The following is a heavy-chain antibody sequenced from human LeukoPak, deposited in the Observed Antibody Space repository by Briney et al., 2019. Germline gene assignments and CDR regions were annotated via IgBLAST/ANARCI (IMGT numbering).Heavy chain of an antibody. D-gene: IGHD4-11*01. CDR1: GGSISSSNW. J-gene: IGHJ4*02. V-gene: IGHV4-4*02. CDR3: ARLGSHDYPTPDY. CDR2: IYHSGST. Sequence: RPSGTLSLTCAVSGGSISSSNWWSWVRQPPGKGLEWIGEIYHSGSTNYNPSLKSRVTISVDKSKNQFSLKLSSVTAADTAVYYCARLGSHDYPTPDYWGQGTLVTVSS.